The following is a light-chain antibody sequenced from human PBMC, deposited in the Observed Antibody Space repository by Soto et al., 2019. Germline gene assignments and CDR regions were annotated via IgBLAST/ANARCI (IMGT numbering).Light chain of an antibody. CDR3: QQRSDRLPIT. CDR1: QSVGRH. CDR2: DAS. V-gene: IGKV3-11*01. J-gene: IGKJ5*01. Sequence: EIVLTQSPDTLSFSPGERVTLSCRASQSVGRHLAGYLQKPGQAPRLLIYDASNRATGVPARFRGSGSGTDFTLTISILEPEDSAVYYCQQRSDRLPITFGQGTRLEI.